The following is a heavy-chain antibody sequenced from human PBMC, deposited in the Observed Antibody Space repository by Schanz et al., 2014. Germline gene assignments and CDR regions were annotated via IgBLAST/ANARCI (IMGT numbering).Heavy chain of an antibody. CDR1: GFTFSSYA. J-gene: IGHJ4*02. CDR3: ARGIGGYGANNYFDY. CDR2: ISASGGST. V-gene: IGHV3-23*01. D-gene: IGHD5-12*01. Sequence: EGQLLESGGGLIQPGGSLRLSCAASGFTFSSYAMSWVRQAPGKGLEWVSTISASGGSTYYADSVKGRFTISRDNSKNILYLQMNSLRAEDTAVYSCARGIGGYGANNYFDYWGQGTLVTVSS.